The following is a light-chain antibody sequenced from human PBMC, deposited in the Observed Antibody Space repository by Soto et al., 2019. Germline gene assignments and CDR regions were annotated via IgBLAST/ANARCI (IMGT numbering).Light chain of an antibody. CDR2: AVS. J-gene: IGLJ1*01. V-gene: IGLV2-14*03. CDR1: RRDIGSYNH. CDR3: SLYTSENTYV. Sequence: QSALSLHTSVCGSPGHTTTISCCGSRRDIGSYNHVAWYQQFPGKSPKTMIYAVSDRPPGVSDSFSGSKSGNTASLTISGLQPADEADYYCSLYTSENTYVFGTRAKVTDL.